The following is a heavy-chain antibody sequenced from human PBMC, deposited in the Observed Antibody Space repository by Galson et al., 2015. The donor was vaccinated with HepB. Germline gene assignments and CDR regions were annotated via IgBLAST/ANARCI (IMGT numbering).Heavy chain of an antibody. CDR2: ITPFNGNT. CDR1: GYTFTYRY. CDR3: ASTYSGSSKGGAYYFDY. D-gene: IGHD1-26*01. J-gene: IGHJ4*02. V-gene: IGHV1-45*02. Sequence: SVKVSCKASGYTFTYRYLHWVRQAPGQALEWMGWITPFNGNTNYAQKFQDRVTITRDRSMSTAYMELSSLRSEDTAVYYCASTYSGSSKGGAYYFDYWGQGTLVTVSS.